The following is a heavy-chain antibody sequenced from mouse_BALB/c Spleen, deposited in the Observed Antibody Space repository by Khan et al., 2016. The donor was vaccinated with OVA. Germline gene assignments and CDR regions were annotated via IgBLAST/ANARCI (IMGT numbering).Heavy chain of an antibody. CDR3: ARGGYGSFGY. CDR2: INPSSDYN. Sequence: LEESGAELARPGASVKMSCKASGYSFTSYMIHWVKQRPGQGLEWIGDINPSSDYNNYNQKFKDKATLTADKSSSTAYMQMSSLTSEDSAVYYCARGGYGSFGYWGQGTLVTVSA. V-gene: IGHV1-4*01. D-gene: IGHD1-1*01. J-gene: IGHJ3*01. CDR1: GYSFTSYM.